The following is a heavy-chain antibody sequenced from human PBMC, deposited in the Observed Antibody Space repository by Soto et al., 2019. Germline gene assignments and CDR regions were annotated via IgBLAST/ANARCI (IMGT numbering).Heavy chain of an antibody. CDR3: TRGPRPISTGTGAY. Sequence: HPGGSLRLSCAASGFIFKMYWMHWVRQSPGKGLVWISRIYNDGTYSDYADSVRGRFTISRDNVNDTLYLQMNNLRAEDSGLYYCTRGPRPISTGTGAYWGQGIQVTVSS. CDR2: IYNDGTYS. J-gene: IGHJ4*02. V-gene: IGHV3-74*01. D-gene: IGHD3-10*01. CDR1: GFIFKMYW.